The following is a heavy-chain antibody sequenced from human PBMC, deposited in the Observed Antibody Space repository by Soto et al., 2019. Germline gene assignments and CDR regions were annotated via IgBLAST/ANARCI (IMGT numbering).Heavy chain of an antibody. CDR2: IIPIFGTA. D-gene: IGHD2-2*01. V-gene: IGHV1-69*13. CDR3: ASSDVLVPAAILYYGMDV. CDR1: GGTFSSYA. J-gene: IGHJ6*02. Sequence: SVKVSCKASGGTFSSYAISWVRQAPGQGLEWMGGIIPIFGTANYAQKFQGRVTITADESTSTAHMELSSLRSEDTAVYYCASSDVLVPAAILYYGMDVWGQGTTVTVSS.